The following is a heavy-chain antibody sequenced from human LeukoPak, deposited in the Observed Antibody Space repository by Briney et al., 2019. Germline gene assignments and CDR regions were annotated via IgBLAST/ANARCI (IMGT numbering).Heavy chain of an antibody. CDR3: ARHGGIGPKRDYFDY. J-gene: IGHJ4*02. Sequence: SVKVSCKASGGTFSSYAISWVRQAPGQGLEWMGGIIPIFGTANYAQKFQGRVTITADKSTTTAHMELRSLTSDDTAIYYCARHGGIGPKRDYFDYWGPGTLVTVSS. D-gene: IGHD3-16*01. V-gene: IGHV1-69*06. CDR1: GGTFSSYA. CDR2: IIPIFGTA.